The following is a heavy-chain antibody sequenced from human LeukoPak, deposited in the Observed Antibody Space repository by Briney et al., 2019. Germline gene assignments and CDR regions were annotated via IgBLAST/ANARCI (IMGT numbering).Heavy chain of an antibody. Sequence: PGASLRLSCAASGFTFGDYFMSWIRQAPQKGLEWVSYISNSGSTIYYADSVKGRCTISRDNAKNSLYLQMNSLRAEDTDVYYCARDYYASESYYNPSWGQGTLVTVSS. CDR3: ARDYYASESYYNPS. V-gene: IGHV3-11*01. D-gene: IGHD3-10*01. CDR1: GFTFGDYF. J-gene: IGHJ5*02. CDR2: ISNSGSTI.